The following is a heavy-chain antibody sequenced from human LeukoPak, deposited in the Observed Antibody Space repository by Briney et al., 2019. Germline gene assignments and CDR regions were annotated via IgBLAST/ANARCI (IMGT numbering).Heavy chain of an antibody. CDR1: GGSISSYY. V-gene: IGHV4-59*01. CDR3: ARDKPGGGATHYYGMDV. CDR2: IYYSGST. J-gene: IGHJ6*04. D-gene: IGHD5-12*01. Sequence: SETLSLTCTVSGGSISSYYWSWIRQPPGKGLEWIGYIYYSGSTNYNPSLKSRVTISVDTSKNQFSLKLSSVTAADTAVYYCARDKPGGGATHYYGMDVWGKGTTVTVSS.